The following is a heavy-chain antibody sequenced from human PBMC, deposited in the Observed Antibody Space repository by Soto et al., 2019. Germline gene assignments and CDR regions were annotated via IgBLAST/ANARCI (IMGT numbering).Heavy chain of an antibody. D-gene: IGHD3-22*01. CDR1: GFTFDDYA. CDR3: AKDPLFYFDNSGYFDS. Sequence: DVQLVESGGALVQPGKSLRLSCAASGFTFDDYAMHWVRQSPGKGLEWVSGITWNADSIAYGDSVKGRFTISRDNTKNSLYLQMNSLRPEDTALYYCAKDPLFYFDNSGYFDSWGQGTLVTVSS. CDR2: ITWNADSI. V-gene: IGHV3-9*01. J-gene: IGHJ4*02.